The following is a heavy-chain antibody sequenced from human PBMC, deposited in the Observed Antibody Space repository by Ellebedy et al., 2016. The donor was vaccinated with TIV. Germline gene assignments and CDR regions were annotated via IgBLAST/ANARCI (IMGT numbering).Heavy chain of an antibody. D-gene: IGHD2-2*01. CDR2: ISNSDSSI. CDR1: GFTFSDYY. J-gene: IGHJ5*02. CDR3: ARDARFIDHQHNWFDP. Sequence: GGSLRLSCAASGFTFSDYYMSWIRQAPGKGLEWVSYISNSDSSIFYADSVRDRFTIFRDNAKNLLYLQMKSLRAEDTAVYYCARDARFIDHQHNWFDPWGQGTLVTVSS. V-gene: IGHV3-11*01.